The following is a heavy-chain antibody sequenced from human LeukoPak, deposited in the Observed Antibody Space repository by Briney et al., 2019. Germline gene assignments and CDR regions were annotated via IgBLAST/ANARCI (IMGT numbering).Heavy chain of an antibody. CDR1: GGSISSYY. J-gene: IGHJ6*03. CDR3: ARVTPRPTPYMDV. Sequence: SETLSLTCTVSGGSISSYYWSWLRQPAGKGLEWIGRIYTSGSTNYNPSLKSRVTMSVDTSKNQFSLKLSSVTAADTAVYYCARVTPRPTPYMDVWGKGTTVTISS. CDR2: IYTSGST. V-gene: IGHV4-4*07. D-gene: IGHD1-14*01.